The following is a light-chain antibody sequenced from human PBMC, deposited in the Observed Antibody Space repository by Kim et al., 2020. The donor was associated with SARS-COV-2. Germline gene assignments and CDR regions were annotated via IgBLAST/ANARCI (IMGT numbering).Light chain of an antibody. CDR3: LKYSSAPWT. Sequence: DIQMTQSPSSLSASVGDRATITCRASQGISNYLAWYQQKPGKVPKLLFYAASTLQSGVPSRFSGSGSGTDFTLSISSLQPEDVATYYCLKYSSAPWTFGQGTKVDIK. V-gene: IGKV1-27*01. CDR1: QGISNY. CDR2: AAS. J-gene: IGKJ1*01.